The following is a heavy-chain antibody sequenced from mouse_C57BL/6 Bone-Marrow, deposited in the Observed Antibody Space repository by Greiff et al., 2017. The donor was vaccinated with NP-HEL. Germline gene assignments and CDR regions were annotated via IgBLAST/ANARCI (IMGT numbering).Heavy chain of an antibody. CDR1: GFSFNTYA. CDR2: IRSKSNNYAT. CDR3: VRQVATVVPYAMDY. Sequence: EVKLMESGGGLVQPKGSLKLSCAASGFSFNTYAMNWVRQAPGKGLEWVARIRSKSNNYATYYADSVKDRFTISRDDSESMLYLQMNNLKTEDTAMYYCVRQVATVVPYAMDYWGQGTSVTVSS. D-gene: IGHD1-1*01. V-gene: IGHV10-1*01. J-gene: IGHJ4*01.